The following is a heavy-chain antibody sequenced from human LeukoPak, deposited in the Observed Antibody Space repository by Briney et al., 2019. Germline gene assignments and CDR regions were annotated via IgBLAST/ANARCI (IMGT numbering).Heavy chain of an antibody. D-gene: IGHD6-13*01. CDR3: ARARSIAAAGRGNWFDP. V-gene: IGHV4-30-2*01. Sequence: SETLSLTCAVSGGSISSGGYSWSWIRQPPGKGLEWIGYIYHSGSTYYNPSLKSRVTISVDRSKNQFSLKLSSVTAVDTAVYYCARARSIAAAGRGNWFDPWGQGTLVTVSS. CDR2: IYHSGST. CDR1: GGSISSGGYS. J-gene: IGHJ5*02.